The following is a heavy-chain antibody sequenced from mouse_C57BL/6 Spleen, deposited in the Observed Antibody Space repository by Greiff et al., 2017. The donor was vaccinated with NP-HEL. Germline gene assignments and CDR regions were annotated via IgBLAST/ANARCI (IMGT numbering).Heavy chain of an antibody. CDR2: INPSNGGT. V-gene: IGHV1-53*01. CDR3: ARSFYYGNRYYAMDD. J-gene: IGHJ4*01. Sequence: VQLQQSGTELVKPGASVKLSCKASGYTFTSYWMPWVKQRPGQGLEWIGNINPSNGGTNYNEKFKSKATLTVDKYSSTAYMQLSSLTSEDSAVYYCARSFYYGNRYYAMDDWGQGTSVTVSS. CDR1: GYTFTSYW. D-gene: IGHD2-1*01.